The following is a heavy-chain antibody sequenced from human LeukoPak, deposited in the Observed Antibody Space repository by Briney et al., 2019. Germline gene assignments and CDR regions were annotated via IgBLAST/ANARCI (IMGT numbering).Heavy chain of an antibody. Sequence: SQTLSLTCTVSGGPISSGSYYWSWIRQPAGKGLEWIGRIYTSGSTNYNPSLKSRVTISVDTSKNQFSLKLSSVTAADTAVYYCARVASVTGTRAYGVFDYWGQGTLVTVSS. J-gene: IGHJ4*02. CDR1: GGPISSGSYY. V-gene: IGHV4-61*02. CDR2: IYTSGST. D-gene: IGHD1-7*01. CDR3: ARVASVTGTRAYGVFDY.